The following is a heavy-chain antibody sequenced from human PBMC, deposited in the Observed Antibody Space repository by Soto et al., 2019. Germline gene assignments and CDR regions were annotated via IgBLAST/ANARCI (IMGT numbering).Heavy chain of an antibody. CDR2: ISAYNGNT. V-gene: IGHV1-18*01. CDR3: AISPHELLWFGELLNYYYYYMDV. Sequence: GASVKVSCKASGYTFTSYGISWVRQAPGQGLEWMGWISAYNGNTNYAQKLQGRVTMTTDTSTSTAYMELRSLRSDDTAVYYCAISPHELLWFGELLNYYYYYMDVWGKGTTVTVSS. CDR1: GYTFTSYG. D-gene: IGHD3-10*01. J-gene: IGHJ6*03.